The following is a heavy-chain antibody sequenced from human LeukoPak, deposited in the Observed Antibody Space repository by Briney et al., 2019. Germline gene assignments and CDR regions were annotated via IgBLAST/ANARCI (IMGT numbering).Heavy chain of an antibody. V-gene: IGHV3-9*01. D-gene: IGHD2-21*02. CDR2: ISWNSGSI. CDR3: AKDRTNCGGDCYQGGSFDY. CDR1: GFTFDDYA. Sequence: GGSLRLSCAASGFTFDDYAMHWVRQAPGKGLEWVSGISWNSGSIGYADSVKGRFTISRDNAKNSLYLQMNSLRAEDTALYYCAKDRTNCGGDCYQGGSFDYWGQGTLVTVSS. J-gene: IGHJ4*02.